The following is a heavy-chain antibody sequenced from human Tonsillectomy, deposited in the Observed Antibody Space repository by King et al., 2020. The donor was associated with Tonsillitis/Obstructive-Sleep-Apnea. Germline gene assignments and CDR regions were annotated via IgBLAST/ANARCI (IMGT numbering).Heavy chain of an antibody. J-gene: IGHJ4*02. CDR3: ARGEGGHSYVFGTDC. Sequence: QLVQSGAEVKEPGASVKVSCKASGYTFSNYGISWVRQAPGQGLEWMGWVSADNGNTNYAQKLQDRVTMTTDTSTSTAYMELRSLKSDDTAVYYCARGEGGHSYVFGTDCGGQGTLVTVSS. CDR1: GYTFSNYG. D-gene: IGHD5-18*01. V-gene: IGHV1-18*01. CDR2: VSADNGNT.